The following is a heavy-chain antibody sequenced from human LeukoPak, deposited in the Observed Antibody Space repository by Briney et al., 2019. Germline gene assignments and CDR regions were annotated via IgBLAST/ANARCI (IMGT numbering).Heavy chain of an antibody. CDR1: GGSLSGFY. V-gene: IGHV4-34*01. D-gene: IGHD3-3*01. Sequence: SETLSLTCAVYGGSLSGFYWSWIRQSPGKGLEWIGEINQSGSTNYNPSLKSRVTISVDTSKNQFSLKLSSVTAADTAVYYCAREEYDFWSGYFDYWGQGTLVTVSS. J-gene: IGHJ4*02. CDR2: INQSGST. CDR3: AREEYDFWSGYFDY.